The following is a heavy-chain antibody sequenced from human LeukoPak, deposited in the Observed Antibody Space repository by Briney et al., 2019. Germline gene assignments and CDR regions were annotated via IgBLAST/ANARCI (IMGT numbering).Heavy chain of an antibody. CDR3: ARQVDTLYYYYYYMDV. V-gene: IGHV3-21*01. D-gene: IGHD5-18*01. J-gene: IGHJ6*03. Sequence: GGSLRLSCAASGFTFSSYSMNWVRQAPGKGLEWVSSISSSSSYIYYADSAKGRFTISRDNAKNSLYLQMNSLRAEDTAVYYCARQVDTLYYYYYYMDVWGKGTTVTVSS. CDR1: GFTFSSYS. CDR2: ISSSSSYI.